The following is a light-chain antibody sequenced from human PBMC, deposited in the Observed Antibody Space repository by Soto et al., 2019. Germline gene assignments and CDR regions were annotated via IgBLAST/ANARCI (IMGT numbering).Light chain of an antibody. CDR1: YSNIGIND. CDR3: AAWDDSLNGPI. CDR2: DTT. Sequence: QSVLTQPPSASGTPGQRVIVSCSGTYSNIGINDVHWYRQLSGSAPQILIYDTTERATGVPDRFSGPKSGTSASLAISGLQAEDEADYHCAAWDDSLNGPIFGGGTKVTV. V-gene: IGLV1-44*01. J-gene: IGLJ2*01.